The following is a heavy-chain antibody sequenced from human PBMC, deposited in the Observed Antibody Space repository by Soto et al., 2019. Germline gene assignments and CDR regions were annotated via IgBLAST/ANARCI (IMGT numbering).Heavy chain of an antibody. Sequence: SLRLSCAASGFTFSSYSMNWVRQAPGKGLEWVSSISSSSSYIYYADSVKGRFTISRDNAKNSLCLQMNSLRAEDTAVYYCARDLMTTLNWFDPWGQGTLVTVSS. CDR3: ARDLMTTLNWFDP. D-gene: IGHD4-17*01. J-gene: IGHJ5*02. CDR2: ISSSSSYI. CDR1: GFTFSSYS. V-gene: IGHV3-21*01.